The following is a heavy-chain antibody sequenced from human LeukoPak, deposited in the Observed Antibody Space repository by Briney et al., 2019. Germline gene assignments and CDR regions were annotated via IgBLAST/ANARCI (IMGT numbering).Heavy chain of an antibody. CDR3: ARVLLWFGGPYYFDY. Sequence: GGSLRLSCAASGFTFSSYAMHWVRQAPGKGLEWVAVISYDGSNKYYADSVKGRFTISRDNSKNTLYLQMNSLRAEDTAVYYCARVLLWFGGPYYFDYWGQGTLVTVSS. CDR2: ISYDGSNK. D-gene: IGHD3-10*01. V-gene: IGHV3-30-3*01. J-gene: IGHJ4*02. CDR1: GFTFSSYA.